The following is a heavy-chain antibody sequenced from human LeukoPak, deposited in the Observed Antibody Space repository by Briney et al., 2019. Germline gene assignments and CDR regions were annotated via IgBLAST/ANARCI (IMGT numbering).Heavy chain of an antibody. CDR3: AKDWRVFCTNGVCPFDY. J-gene: IGHJ4*02. CDR1: GFTFSSYA. D-gene: IGHD2-8*01. V-gene: IGHV3-23*01. CDR2: ISGSGGST. Sequence: GGSLRLSCAASGFTFSSYAMSWVRQAPGKGLEWVSAISGSGGSTYYADSVKGRFTFSRDNSKNTLYLKMNSLRAEDTAVYYCAKDWRVFCTNGVCPFDYWGQGTLVTVSS.